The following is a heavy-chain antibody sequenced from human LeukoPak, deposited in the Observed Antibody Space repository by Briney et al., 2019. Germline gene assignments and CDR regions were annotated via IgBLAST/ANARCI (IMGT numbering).Heavy chain of an antibody. D-gene: IGHD3-10*01. CDR3: AKEAHGSEPYYYGMDV. V-gene: IGHV3-30-3*01. CDR2: ISYDGSNK. J-gene: IGHJ6*02. CDR1: GFTFSSYA. Sequence: GRSLRLSCAASGFTFSSYAMHWVRQAPGKGLEWVAVISYDGSNKYYADSVKGRFTISRDNSKNTLYLQMNSLRAEDTAVYYCAKEAHGSEPYYYGMDVWGQGTTVTVSS.